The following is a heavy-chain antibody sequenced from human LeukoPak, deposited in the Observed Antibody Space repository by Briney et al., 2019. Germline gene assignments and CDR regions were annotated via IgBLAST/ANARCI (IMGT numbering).Heavy chain of an antibody. CDR2: IYSGGST. CDR3: ARVLVGRDSIAAAGTKYNWFDP. V-gene: IGHV3-53*01. Sequence: PSETLSLTCAVSSASVTSHHWAWIRQPAGKGLEWVSVIYSGGSTYYADSVKGRFTISRDNSKNTLYLQMNSLRAEDTAVYYCARVLVGRDSIAAAGTKYNWFDPWGQGTLVTVSS. D-gene: IGHD6-13*01. CDR1: SASVTSHH. J-gene: IGHJ5*02.